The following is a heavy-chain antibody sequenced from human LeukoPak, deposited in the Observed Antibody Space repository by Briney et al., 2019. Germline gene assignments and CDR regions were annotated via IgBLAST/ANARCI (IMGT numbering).Heavy chain of an antibody. Sequence: GGPLRLSCAASGFTFSSYAMHWVRQAPGKGLEGVAVISYDGSNKYYADSVKGRFTISRDNSKNTLYLQMNSLRAEDTAVYYCAREYDSSGYYSDYFDYWGQGTLVTVSS. D-gene: IGHD3-22*01. CDR2: ISYDGSNK. CDR1: GFTFSSYA. J-gene: IGHJ4*02. CDR3: AREYDSSGYYSDYFDY. V-gene: IGHV3-30*01.